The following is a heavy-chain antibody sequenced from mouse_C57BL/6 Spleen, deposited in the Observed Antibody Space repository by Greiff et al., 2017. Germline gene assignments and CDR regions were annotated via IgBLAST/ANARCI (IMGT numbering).Heavy chain of an antibody. D-gene: IGHD2-4*01. J-gene: IGHJ4*01. CDR1: GFTFSDYG. CDR3: ASRHYYDYDVGDYYDVDY. Sequence: EVKLVESGGGLVKPGGSLKLSCEASGFTFSDYGMHWVRQAPEQGLEWVAYISRGSSTIYYADTVKGRFTLSRDNAKSTLFLQMTSLTSEDPAMYYCASRHYYDYDVGDYYDVDYWGQGTSVTVSS. CDR2: ISRGSSTI. V-gene: IGHV5-17*01.